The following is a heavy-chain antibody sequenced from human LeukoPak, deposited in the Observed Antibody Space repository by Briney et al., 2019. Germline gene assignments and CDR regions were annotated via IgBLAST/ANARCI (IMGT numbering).Heavy chain of an antibody. J-gene: IGHJ4*02. CDR3: ARGLRSDDFWSGYYTYYFDY. V-gene: IGHV1-2*02. CDR1: GYTFTGYY. D-gene: IGHD3-3*01. CDR2: INPNSGGT. Sequence: ASVKVSCKASGYTFTGYYMHWVRQAPGQGLEGLGWINPNSGGTNYAQKLQGRVTMTRDTSISTAYIELSRLRSDDTGVYYCARGLRSDDFWSGYYTYYFDYWGQGTLVTVSS.